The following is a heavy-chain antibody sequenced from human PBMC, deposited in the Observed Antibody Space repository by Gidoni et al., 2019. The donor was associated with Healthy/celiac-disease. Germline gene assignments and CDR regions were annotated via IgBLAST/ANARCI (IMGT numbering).Heavy chain of an antibody. J-gene: IGHJ4*02. CDR3: AIRSWGAVAEFDY. CDR2: IIPILGIA. V-gene: IGHV1-69*02. D-gene: IGHD6-19*01. CDR1: GGTFSSYT. Sequence: QVQLVQSGAEVKKPGSSVKVSCKASGGTFSSYTISWVRQAPGQGLEWMGRIIPILGIANYAQKFQGRVTITADKSTSTAYMELSSLRSEDTAVYYCAIRSWGAVAEFDYWGQGTLVTVSS.